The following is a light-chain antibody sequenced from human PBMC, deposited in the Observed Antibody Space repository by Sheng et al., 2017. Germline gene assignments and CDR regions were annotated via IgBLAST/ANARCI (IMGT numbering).Light chain of an antibody. J-gene: IGKJ1*01. CDR1: QNIRIW. Sequence: IQMTQSPSTLSASVGDRVTITCRASQNIRIWVAWYQQKPGKAPKALIYKASNLERGVPSRFSGGGSGTQFTLTISNLQPDDFATYYCQQYSDDWSFGQGTKVEN. V-gene: IGKV1-5*03. CDR2: KAS. CDR3: QQYSDDWS.